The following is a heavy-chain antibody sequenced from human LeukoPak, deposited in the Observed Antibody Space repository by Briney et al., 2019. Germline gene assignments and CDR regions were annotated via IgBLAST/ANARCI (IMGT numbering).Heavy chain of an antibody. D-gene: IGHD3-22*01. CDR2: ISSSGSTI. CDR1: GFNFSTYE. J-gene: IGHJ4*02. V-gene: IGHV3-48*03. CDR3: ASYDSSGYYYYFDY. Sequence: GGSLRLSCAGSGFNFSTYEMNWVRQAPGKGLEWLSYISSSGSTIYYADSVKGRFTISRDNAKNSLYLQMNSLRAEDTAVYYCASYDSSGYYYYFDYWGQGTLVTVSS.